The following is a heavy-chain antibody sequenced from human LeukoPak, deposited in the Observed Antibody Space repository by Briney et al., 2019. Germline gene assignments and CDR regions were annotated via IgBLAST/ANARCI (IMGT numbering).Heavy chain of an antibody. D-gene: IGHD2-15*01. V-gene: IGHV5-51*01. Sequence: GESLKISCKGSGYSFNTYWIGWVRQMPGKGLEWMGIIYPGDSDTRYSPSFEGQVTISADKSISTAYLQWSSLKASDTAMYYCATGGYCSGGRCYSFFDYWGQGTLVTVSS. CDR3: ATGGYCSGGRCYSFFDY. J-gene: IGHJ4*02. CDR2: IYPGDSDT. CDR1: GYSFNTYW.